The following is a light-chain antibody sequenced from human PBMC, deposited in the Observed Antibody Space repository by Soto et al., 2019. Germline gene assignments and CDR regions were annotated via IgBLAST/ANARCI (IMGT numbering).Light chain of an antibody. CDR1: QGIDTY. CDR3: QQYTDWPRT. J-gene: IGKJ1*01. CDR2: DAS. Sequence: EILMTQSPATLSLSPGERAIVSCRASQGIDTYLDWYQQKPGQSPKLLMYDASTRATGIPSRYSATGSGTEFTLTISSLQSEDFGIYYRQQYTDWPRTFGPGTKLDIK. V-gene: IGKV3-15*01.